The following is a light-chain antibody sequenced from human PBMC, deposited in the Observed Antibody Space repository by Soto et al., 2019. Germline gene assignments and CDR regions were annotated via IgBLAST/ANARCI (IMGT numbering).Light chain of an antibody. J-gene: IGKJ5*01. Sequence: DIQMTQSPSSLSASVGDRVTITCRASQGISNYLAWYQQKPGKVPKLLIFSASNLRSGVPSRFSGSGSGTNFTLTISSLQPEDFATYYCQKYNSAPPAITFGQGTRLEIK. CDR1: QGISNY. CDR3: QKYNSAPPAIT. CDR2: SAS. V-gene: IGKV1-27*01.